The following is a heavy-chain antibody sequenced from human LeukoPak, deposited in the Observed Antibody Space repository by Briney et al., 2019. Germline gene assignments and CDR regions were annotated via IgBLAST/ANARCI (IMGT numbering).Heavy chain of an antibody. CDR3: AKDPARGYSYGWNPGAFDI. D-gene: IGHD5-18*01. J-gene: IGHJ3*02. Sequence: PGGSLRLSCAASGFTFSGYAMSWVRQAPGKGLEWVSAISGSGGSTYYADSVKGRFTISRDNSKNTLYLQMNSLRAEDTAVYYCAKDPARGYSYGWNPGAFDIWGQGTMVTVSS. V-gene: IGHV3-23*01. CDR1: GFTFSGYA. CDR2: ISGSGGST.